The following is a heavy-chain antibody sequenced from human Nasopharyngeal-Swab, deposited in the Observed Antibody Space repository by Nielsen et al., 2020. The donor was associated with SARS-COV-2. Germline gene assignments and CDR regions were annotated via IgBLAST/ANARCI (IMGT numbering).Heavy chain of an antibody. J-gene: IGHJ3*02. Sequence: GSLRLSCTVSGGSISSYYWSWIRQPPGKGLEWIGYIYYSGSTNYNPSLKSRVTISVDTSKNQFSLKLSSMTAADTAVYYCARESPAAGTAFDIWGQGTMVTVSS. V-gene: IGHV4-59*13. CDR2: IYYSGST. CDR1: GGSISSYY. D-gene: IGHD6-13*01. CDR3: ARESPAAGTAFDI.